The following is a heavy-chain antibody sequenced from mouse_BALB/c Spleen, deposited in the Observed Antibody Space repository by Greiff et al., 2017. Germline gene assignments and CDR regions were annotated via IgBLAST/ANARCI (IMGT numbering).Heavy chain of an antibody. CDR2: IDPETGGT. Sequence: QVQLQQSGAELVRPGASVTLSCKASGYTFTDYEMHWVKQTPVHGLEWIGAIDPETGGTAYNQKFKGKATLTADKSSSTAYMELRSLTSEDSAVYYCTRYLGRGGYYAMDYWGQGTSVTVSS. V-gene: IGHV1-15*01. CDR1: GYTFTDYE. D-gene: IGHD4-1*01. J-gene: IGHJ4*01. CDR3: TRYLGRGGYYAMDY.